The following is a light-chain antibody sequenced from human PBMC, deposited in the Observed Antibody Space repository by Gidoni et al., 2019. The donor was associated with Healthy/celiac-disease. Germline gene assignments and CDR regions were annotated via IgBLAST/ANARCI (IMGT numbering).Light chain of an antibody. CDR1: NIGSKS. CDR2: DDS. V-gene: IGLV3-21*02. Sequence: SYVLTPPPSVSVAPGQTARITCGGNNIGSKSVHGYQQKPGQAPVLVVYDDSDRPSGIPERFSGSNSGNTATLTISRVEAGDEADYYCQVWDSSSDLVVFGGGTKLTVL. CDR3: QVWDSSSDLVV. J-gene: IGLJ2*01.